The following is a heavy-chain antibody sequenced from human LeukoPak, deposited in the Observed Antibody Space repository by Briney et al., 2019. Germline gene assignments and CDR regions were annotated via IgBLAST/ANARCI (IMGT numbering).Heavy chain of an antibody. CDR1: GYTFTGYY. J-gene: IGHJ5*02. CDR2: INPNSGGT. V-gene: IGHV1-2*04. CDR3: ARAHHRYFDWLLGPKKTVGWFDP. D-gene: IGHD3-9*01. Sequence: GASVKVSCKASGYTFTGYYMHWVRQAPGQGLEWMEWINPNSGGTNYAQKFQGWVTMTRDTSISTAYMELSRLRSDDTAVYYCARAHHRYFDWLLGPKKTVGWFDPWGQGTLVTVSS.